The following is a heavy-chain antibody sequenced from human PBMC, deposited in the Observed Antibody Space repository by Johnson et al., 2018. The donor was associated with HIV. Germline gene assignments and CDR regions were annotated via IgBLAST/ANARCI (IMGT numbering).Heavy chain of an antibody. CDR1: GFTFSTYA. D-gene: IGHD6-13*01. J-gene: IGHJ3*02. V-gene: IGHV3-23*04. CDR3: ARGRKDIAAVDGLDNDGFDI. Sequence: VQLVESGGGLVQPGGSLRLSCAASGFTFSTYAMNWVRQAPGKGLEWVSAISGSGGSTYYADSVKGLFTISRDISKSTLYLQMNSLRVEDTAMYYCARGRKDIAAVDGLDNDGFDIWGQGTMVTVSS. CDR2: ISGSGGST.